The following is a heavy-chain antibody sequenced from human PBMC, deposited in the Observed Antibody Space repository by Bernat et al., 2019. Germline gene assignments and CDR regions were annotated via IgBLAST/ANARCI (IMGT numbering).Heavy chain of an antibody. CDR3: ARTPRGYFDY. CDR1: GGSISSYY. CDR2: IYYSGST. Sequence: QVQLQESGPGLVKPSETLSLTCTVSGGSISSYYWSWIRQPPGKGLEWIGYIYYSGSTNYNPSLKSRVTISVDTSKNQFSLKLSSVTAADTAVYYCARTPRGYFDYWGQGTLVTVPS. V-gene: IGHV4-59*08. J-gene: IGHJ4*02.